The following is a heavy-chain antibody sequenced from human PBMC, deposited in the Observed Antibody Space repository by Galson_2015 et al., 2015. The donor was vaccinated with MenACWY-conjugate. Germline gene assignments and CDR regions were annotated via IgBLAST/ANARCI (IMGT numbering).Heavy chain of an antibody. CDR3: ARHPPGGRGMDV. V-gene: IGHV5-51*01. CDR1: GYSFSTYW. D-gene: IGHD1-26*01. J-gene: IGHJ6*02. Sequence: QSGAEVKKPGESLKISCKGSGYSFSTYWIGWVRQMPGKGLEWMGLISPDDSNTRYSPALQGQVTISADRSISTAYLQWNTLQASDTAIYYCARHPPGGRGMDVWGQGTTVTVSS. CDR2: ISPDDSNT.